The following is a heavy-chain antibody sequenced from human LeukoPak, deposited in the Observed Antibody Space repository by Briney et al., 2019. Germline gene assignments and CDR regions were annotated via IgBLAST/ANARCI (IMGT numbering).Heavy chain of an antibody. CDR2: ISHSGTPT. D-gene: IGHD5-12*01. J-gene: IGHJ4*02. V-gene: IGHV3-21*04. CDR3: AINGGGDSGYGNFDY. CDR1: GYRFSTYW. Sequence: GESLKISCRGSGYRFSTYWIGWVRQMPGKGLEWVSSISHSGTPTYYADSVRGRFTISRDNAKNSLYLQMNSLRAEDTALYYCAINGGGDSGYGNFDYWGQGTLVTVSS.